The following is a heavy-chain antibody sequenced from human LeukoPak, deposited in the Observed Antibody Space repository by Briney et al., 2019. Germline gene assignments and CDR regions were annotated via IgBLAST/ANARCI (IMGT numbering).Heavy chain of an antibody. CDR1: GFTFCGSV. V-gene: IGHV3-23*05. J-gene: IGHJ3*02. CDR3: AMRLLPLGAFDI. CDR2: IFGRRGTA. D-gene: IGHD3-10*01. Sequence: GGSLRVSCAASGFTFCGSVLCRVPEAPGKGLEWGSGIFGRRGTAHYADSVKSGYTISRGTAQNTLYLQMNSLRAEDSAVYYCAMRLLPLGAFDIWGQGTMVTVSS.